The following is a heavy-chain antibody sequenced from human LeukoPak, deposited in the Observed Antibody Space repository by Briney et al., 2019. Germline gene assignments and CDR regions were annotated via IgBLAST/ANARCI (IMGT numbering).Heavy chain of an antibody. V-gene: IGHV4-61*08. CDR3: ARHLRIVGATRRDAFDI. D-gene: IGHD1-26*01. Sequence: ASETLSLTCTVSGGSISSGGYYWSWIRQPPGKGLEWIGEINHSGSTNYNPSLKSRVTISVDTSKNQFSLKLSSVTAADTAVYYCARHLRIVGATRRDAFDIWGQGTMVTVSS. J-gene: IGHJ3*02. CDR1: GGSISSGGYY. CDR2: INHSGST.